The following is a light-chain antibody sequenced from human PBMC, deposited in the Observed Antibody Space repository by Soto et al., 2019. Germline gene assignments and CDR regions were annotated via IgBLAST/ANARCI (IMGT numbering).Light chain of an antibody. CDR3: SSYTSSNTWV. CDR1: SSDVGGYNY. J-gene: IGLJ3*02. CDR2: EVS. V-gene: IGLV2-14*01. Sequence: QSALTQPASVSGSPGQSITISCTGTSSDVGGYNYVSWYQQHPGKAPKLMNYEVSNRPSGVSNRFSGSKSGNTASLTISGLQAEDEADYYRSSYTSSNTWVFGGGTKLTVL.